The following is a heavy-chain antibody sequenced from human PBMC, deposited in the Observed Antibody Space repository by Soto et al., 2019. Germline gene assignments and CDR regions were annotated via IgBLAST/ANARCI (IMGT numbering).Heavy chain of an antibody. V-gene: IGHV3-23*01. D-gene: IGHD4-4*01. Sequence: EVKLLDSGGGLVQPGGSLRLSCAASGFTFSTYVMAWVRQAPGRGLEWVSGISASGSNGFYTDSFKVRFIISRDNSKNTLYLQMKSLRVDETAVYFCAKGDSDYYLDPLGQGTLVTFSS. CDR3: AKGDSDYYLDP. CDR2: ISASGSNG. CDR1: GFTFSTYV. J-gene: IGHJ5*02.